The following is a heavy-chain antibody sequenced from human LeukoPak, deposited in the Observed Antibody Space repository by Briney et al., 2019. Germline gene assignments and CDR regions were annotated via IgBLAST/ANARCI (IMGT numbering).Heavy chain of an antibody. Sequence: ASVRVSCKATGYSFTGYFMNWVRQAPGQWLEWMGRINPNSGGTNYAQKFQGRVTMTRDTSISTAYMELSRLRSDDTAVYYCARDQWSGSGAYYYGMDVWGQGTTVTVSS. D-gene: IGHD3-3*01. CDR3: ARDQWSGSGAYYYGMDV. J-gene: IGHJ6*02. V-gene: IGHV1-2*06. CDR2: INPNSGGT. CDR1: GYSFTGYF.